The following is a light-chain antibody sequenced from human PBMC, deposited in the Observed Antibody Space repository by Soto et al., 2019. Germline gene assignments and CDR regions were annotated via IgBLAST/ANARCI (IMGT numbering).Light chain of an antibody. CDR2: GAS. CDR3: QQYGSSPST. V-gene: IGKV3-20*01. CDR1: QSVSSSY. Sequence: EIVLTQSPGTLSLSPGERATLSCRASQSVSSSYLAWYQQKPGQAPRLLIYGASSRAPGIPDRFSGSGSGTDFTLTISRLEPEDFAVYYCQQYGSSPSTLGQGTKLEIK. J-gene: IGKJ2*01.